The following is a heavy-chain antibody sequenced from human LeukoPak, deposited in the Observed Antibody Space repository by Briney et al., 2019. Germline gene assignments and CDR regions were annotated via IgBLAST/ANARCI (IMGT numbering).Heavy chain of an antibody. J-gene: IGHJ4*02. CDR3: ASAYYDSSGYYLVDY. Sequence: ASLTVPCTTSGGTFSSYAISWVRQAPGQGLEWMGGIIPIFGTANYAQKFQGRVTITADESTSTAYMELSSLRSEDTAVYYCASAYYDSSGYYLVDYWGQGTLVTVSS. D-gene: IGHD3-22*01. CDR2: IIPIFGTA. V-gene: IGHV1-69*13. CDR1: GGTFSSYA.